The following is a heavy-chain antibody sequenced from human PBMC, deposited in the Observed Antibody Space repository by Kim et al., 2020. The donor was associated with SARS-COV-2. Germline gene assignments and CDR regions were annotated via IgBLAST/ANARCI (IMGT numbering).Heavy chain of an antibody. D-gene: IGHD6-6*01. CDR2: ISISGSTI. Sequence: GGSLRLSCAASGFTFSDYYMTWIRQAPGKGLEWVSYISISGSTIYYADSVKGRFTISRDNAKNSLYLQMNSLRAEDTAVYYCARYSSSSYRVYYYGMDVWGQGTTVTVSS. CDR3: ARYSSSSYRVYYYGMDV. CDR1: GFTFSDYY. V-gene: IGHV3-11*01. J-gene: IGHJ6*02.